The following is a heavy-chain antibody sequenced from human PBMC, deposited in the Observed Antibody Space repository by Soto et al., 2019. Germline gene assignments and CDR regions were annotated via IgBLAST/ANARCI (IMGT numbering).Heavy chain of an antibody. V-gene: IGHV1-18*01. Sequence: GASVKVSCKASGYTFTSYGISWVRQAPGQGLEWMGWISAYNGNTNYAQKLQGRVTMTTDTSTSTAYMELRSLRSDDTAVYYCARDKTRYSSSSFWVYWGQGTLVTVSS. J-gene: IGHJ4*02. CDR2: ISAYNGNT. D-gene: IGHD6-6*01. CDR3: ARDKTRYSSSSFWVY. CDR1: GYTFTSYG.